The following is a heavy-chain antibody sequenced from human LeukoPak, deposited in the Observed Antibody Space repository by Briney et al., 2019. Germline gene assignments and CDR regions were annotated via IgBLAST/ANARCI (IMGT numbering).Heavy chain of an antibody. V-gene: IGHV3-48*04. CDR3: VRGGVDY. CDR1: GFTFGSYS. CDR2: ISGGSSTI. Sequence: PGGSLRLSCAASGFTFGSYSMNWVRQAPGKGLEWVSYISGGSSTIYYADSVKGRFTISRDNAKNSLYLQMNSLRAEDTAVYYCVRGGVDYWGQGTLVTVSS. J-gene: IGHJ4*02. D-gene: IGHD3-16*01.